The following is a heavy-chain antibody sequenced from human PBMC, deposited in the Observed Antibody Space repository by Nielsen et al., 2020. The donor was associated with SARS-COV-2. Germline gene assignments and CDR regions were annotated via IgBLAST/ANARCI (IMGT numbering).Heavy chain of an antibody. D-gene: IGHD1-26*01. CDR1: GYTFTSYD. V-gene: IGHV1-8*01. Sequence: ASVQVSCKASGYTFTSYDINWVRQATAQGLEWMGWMNPNSGNTGYAQKFQGRFTMTRDTSISTAYMELGNLRSDDTAVYYCARRLYSGNYYYFDYWGQGTLVTVSS. J-gene: IGHJ4*02. CDR3: ARRLYSGNYYYFDY. CDR2: MNPNSGNT.